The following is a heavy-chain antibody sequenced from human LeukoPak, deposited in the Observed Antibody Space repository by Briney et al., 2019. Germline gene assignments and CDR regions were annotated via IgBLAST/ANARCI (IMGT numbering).Heavy chain of an antibody. Sequence: PSETLSLTCTVSGGSISSSSYYWGWIRQPPGKGLEWIGSIYYSGSTYYNPSLKSRVTISVDTSKNQFSLKLSSVTAADTAVYYCARGLRYYDILTGYPIPTQNFDYWGQGTLVTVSS. J-gene: IGHJ4*02. D-gene: IGHD3-9*01. CDR2: IYYSGST. CDR3: ARGLRYYDILTGYPIPTQNFDY. V-gene: IGHV4-39*07. CDR1: GGSISSSSYY.